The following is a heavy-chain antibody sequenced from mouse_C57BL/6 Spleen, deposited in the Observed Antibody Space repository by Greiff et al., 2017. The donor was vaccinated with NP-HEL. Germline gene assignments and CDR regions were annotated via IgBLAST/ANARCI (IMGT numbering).Heavy chain of an antibody. CDR1: GFSFTSYA. V-gene: IGHV2-9-1*01. CDR2: IWTGGGT. D-gene: IGHD2-4*01. CDR3: ARNYDYDLYYFDY. Sequence: VQLQQSGPGLVAPSQSLSITCTVSGFSFTSYAISWVRQPPGKGLEWLGVIWTGGGTNYNTAHKSRLSISKDNSKSQVFLKMNSLQTDDTARYYCARNYDYDLYYFDYWGQGTTLTVSS. J-gene: IGHJ2*01.